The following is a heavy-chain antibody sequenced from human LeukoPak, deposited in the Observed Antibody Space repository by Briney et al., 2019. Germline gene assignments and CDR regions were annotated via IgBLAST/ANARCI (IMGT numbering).Heavy chain of an antibody. CDR3: ARGGTMVPDY. V-gene: IGHV4-59*01. D-gene: IGHD3-10*01. CDR2: IYYSGST. Sequence: SETLSLTCTVSGGSISSYYWSWIPQPPGKGLEWIGYIYYSGSTNYNPSLKSRVTISVNTSKNQFSLKRSSVTAADTAVYYSARGGTMVPDYWGQGTLVTVSS. CDR1: GGSISSYY. J-gene: IGHJ4*02.